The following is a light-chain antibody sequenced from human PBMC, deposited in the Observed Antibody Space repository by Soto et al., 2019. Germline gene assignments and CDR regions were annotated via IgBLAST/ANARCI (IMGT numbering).Light chain of an antibody. CDR2: DDS. CDR1: NSGSKS. Sequence: SYELTQPPSVSVAPGQTARITCGGNNSGSKSVHWYQQKPGQAPVLVVYDDSDRPSGIPERFSGSNSGNTATLTISSVEAGDEADYYCQVWDSSSDHRVFGGGTKLTVL. J-gene: IGLJ2*01. CDR3: QVWDSSSDHRV. V-gene: IGLV3-21*02.